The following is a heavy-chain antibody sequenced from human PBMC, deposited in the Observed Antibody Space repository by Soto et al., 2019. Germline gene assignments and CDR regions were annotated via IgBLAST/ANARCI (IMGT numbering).Heavy chain of an antibody. Sequence: PGGSLRLSCVASGFTFSSYGMHWVRQAPGKGLEWVAVIWYDGSNKYYADSVKGRFTISRDNSKNTLYLQMNSLRAEDAAVYYCARMGSMGYCSGGSCYPSDAFDIWGQGTMVTVSS. D-gene: IGHD2-15*01. CDR2: IWYDGSNK. J-gene: IGHJ3*02. V-gene: IGHV3-33*01. CDR3: ARMGSMGYCSGGSCYPSDAFDI. CDR1: GFTFSSYG.